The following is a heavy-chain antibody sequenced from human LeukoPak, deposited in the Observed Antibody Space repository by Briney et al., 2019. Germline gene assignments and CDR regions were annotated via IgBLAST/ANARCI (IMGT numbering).Heavy chain of an antibody. V-gene: IGHV4-39*01. J-gene: IGHJ4*02. Sequence: SETLSLTCTVSGGSISSSRYYWGWIRQPPGKGLEWIGSIYYSGSTYYNPSLKSRVTISVDTSKNQFSLKLSSVTAADTAVYYCARSHAEYSSSWYSSTPLYYFDYWGQGTLVTVSS. CDR1: GGSISSSRYY. CDR2: IYYSGST. CDR3: ARSHAEYSSSWYSSTPLYYFDY. D-gene: IGHD6-13*01.